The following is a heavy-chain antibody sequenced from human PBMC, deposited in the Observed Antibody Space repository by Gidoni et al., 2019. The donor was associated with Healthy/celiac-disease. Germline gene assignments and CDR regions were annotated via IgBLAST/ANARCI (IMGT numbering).Heavy chain of an antibody. J-gene: IGHJ6*02. CDR3: TKGQQLVGFMDV. Sequence: EVQLVESGGGLVQPGRPLRLPCTASGLTLGDYAMGWFRQAPGKGLEWVGFVRSKAYGGTTEYAAFVKGRFTISRDDSKSIAYLQMNSLKTEDTAVYYCTKGQQLVGFMDVWGQGTTVTVSS. V-gene: IGHV3-49*03. CDR1: GLTLGDYA. D-gene: IGHD6-13*01. CDR2: VRSKAYGGTT.